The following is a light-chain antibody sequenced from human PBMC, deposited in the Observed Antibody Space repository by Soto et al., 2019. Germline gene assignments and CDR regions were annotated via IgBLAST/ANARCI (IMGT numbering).Light chain of an antibody. Sequence: DVQMTQSPSSLSASVGDRVTITCRAGQAINIYLAWYQQKPGKVPKLLIDAASTLQTGVPSRFRGSGSGTDFTLTISSLQPEDAATYYCQKYDRAPLAFGGGTKVEIK. J-gene: IGKJ4*02. CDR3: QKYDRAPLA. CDR1: QAINIY. CDR2: AAS. V-gene: IGKV1-27*01.